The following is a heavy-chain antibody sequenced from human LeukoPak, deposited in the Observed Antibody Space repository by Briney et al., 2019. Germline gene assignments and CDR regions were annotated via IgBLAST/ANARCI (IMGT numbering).Heavy chain of an antibody. Sequence: GGSLRLSCAASGFTFSSYDMHWVRQATGKGLEWVSAIGTAGDTYYPGSVKGRFTISRENAKNSLYLQMNSLGAGDTAVYYCARGSNGDYSNYYPRYYFDYWGQGTLVTVSS. CDR3: ARGSNGDYSNYYPRYYFDY. D-gene: IGHD4-11*01. CDR1: GFTFSSYD. CDR2: IGTAGDT. V-gene: IGHV3-13*01. J-gene: IGHJ4*02.